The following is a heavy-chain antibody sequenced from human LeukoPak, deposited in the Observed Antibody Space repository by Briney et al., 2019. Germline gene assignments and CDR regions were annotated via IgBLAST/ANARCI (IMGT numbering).Heavy chain of an antibody. J-gene: IGHJ4*02. CDR2: INHSGST. D-gene: IGHD3-9*01. Sequence: PSETLSLTCAVYGGSFSGYYWSWIRQPPGKGLEWLGEINHSGSTNYNPSLKSRVTISVDTSKNQFSLKLSSVTAADTAVYYCARGPDILTGYYKDFDYWGQGTLVTVSS. V-gene: IGHV4-34*01. CDR3: ARGPDILTGYYKDFDY. CDR1: GGSFSGYY.